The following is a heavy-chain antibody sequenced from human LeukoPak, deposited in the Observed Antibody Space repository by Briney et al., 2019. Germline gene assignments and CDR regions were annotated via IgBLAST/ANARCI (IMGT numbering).Heavy chain of an antibody. D-gene: IGHD6-13*01. V-gene: IGHV4-30-4*01. J-gene: IGHJ3*02. CDR2: IYYSGTT. Sequence: SQTLSLTCTVSGGSISSGDYYWSWIRQPPGKGLEWIGYIYYSGTTYYNPSLKSRVTISVDTSKNQFSLKLTSVTAADTAVYFCARVNFSWSSMAFDIWGQGTMVTVSS. CDR1: GGSISSGDYY. CDR3: ARVNFSWSSMAFDI.